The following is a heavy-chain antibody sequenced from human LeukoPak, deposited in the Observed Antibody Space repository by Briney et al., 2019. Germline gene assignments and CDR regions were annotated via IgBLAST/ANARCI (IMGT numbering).Heavy chain of an antibody. J-gene: IGHJ6*02. CDR3: ARNNGMDV. CDR2: VNRDGSGT. CDR1: GFALSSHW. V-gene: IGHV3-7*03. Sequence: GGSLRLSCAASGFALSSHWMTWVRQVPGRGPEWVANVNRDGSGTYYLDSVKGRFTISKDNANNSLYLQMNSLRAEDTALYHCARNNGMDVWGQGTTVIVSS.